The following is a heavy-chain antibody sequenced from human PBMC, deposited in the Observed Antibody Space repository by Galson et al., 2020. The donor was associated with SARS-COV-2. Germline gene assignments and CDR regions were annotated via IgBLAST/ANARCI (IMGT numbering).Heavy chain of an antibody. CDR1: GFTFRDYY. CDR2: ISSSGSTI. V-gene: IGHV3-11*01. CDR3: ARSQAAGTPYYYYYGMDV. D-gene: IGHD6-13*01. Sequence: GGSLRLSCAASGFTFRDYYMSWIRQAPGKGLEWVSYISSSGSTIYYADSAKGRFTISRDNAKNSLYLQMNSLRAEDTAVYYCARSQAAGTPYYYYYGMDVWGQGTTVTVSS. J-gene: IGHJ6*02.